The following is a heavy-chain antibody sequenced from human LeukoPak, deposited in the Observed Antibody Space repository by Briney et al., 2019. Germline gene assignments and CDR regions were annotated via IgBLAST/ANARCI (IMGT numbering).Heavy chain of an antibody. Sequence: TGGSLRLSCAASGFTFSSYAMSWVRQAPGKGLEWVSAISGSGGSTYYADSVKGRFTISRDNSKNTLYLQMNSLRAEDTAVYYCAKAYHPVVVTDRLCPLDYWGQGTLVTVSS. D-gene: IGHD2-21*02. CDR2: ISGSGGST. CDR1: GFTFSSYA. V-gene: IGHV3-23*01. CDR3: AKAYHPVVVTDRLCPLDY. J-gene: IGHJ4*02.